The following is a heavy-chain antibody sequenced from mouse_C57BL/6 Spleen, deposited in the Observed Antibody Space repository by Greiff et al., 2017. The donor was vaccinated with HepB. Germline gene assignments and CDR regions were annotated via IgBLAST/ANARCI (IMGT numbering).Heavy chain of an antibody. V-gene: IGHV1-55*01. CDR2: IYPGSGST. Sequence: VQLQQPGAELVKPGASVKMSCKASGYTFTSYWITWVKQRPGQGLEWIGDIYPGSGSTNYNEKFKSKATLTVDTSSSTAYMQLSSLTSEDSAVYYCARPSYYSNYEDYWGQGTTLTVSS. CDR1: GYTFTSYW. D-gene: IGHD2-5*01. CDR3: ARPSYYSNYEDY. J-gene: IGHJ2*01.